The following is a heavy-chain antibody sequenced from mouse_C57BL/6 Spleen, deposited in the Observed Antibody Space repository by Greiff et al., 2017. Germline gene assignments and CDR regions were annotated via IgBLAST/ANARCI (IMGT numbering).Heavy chain of an antibody. V-gene: IGHV1-64*01. CDR2: IHPNSGST. CDR1: GYTFTSYW. Sequence: VQLQQPGAELVKPGASVKLSCKASGYTFTSYWMHWVKQRPGQGLEWIGMIHPNSGSTNYNEKFKSKATMTVDKSTSTAYMQLSSLTSEDSAVYYCARREYSYWYFDVWGTGTTVTVSS. J-gene: IGHJ1*03. CDR3: ARREYSYWYFDV. D-gene: IGHD2-12*01.